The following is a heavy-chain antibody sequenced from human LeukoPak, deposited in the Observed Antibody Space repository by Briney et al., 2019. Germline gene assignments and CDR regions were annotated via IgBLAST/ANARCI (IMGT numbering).Heavy chain of an antibody. D-gene: IGHD3-10*01. J-gene: IGHJ5*02. Sequence: PSETLSLTCAVSGGSISSSNWWSWVRQPPGKGLEWIGEIYHSGSTNYNPSLKSRVTISVDKSKNQFSLKLSSVTAADTAVYYCARHRQLYYYGSGSPGNWFDPWGQGTLVTVSS. V-gene: IGHV4-4*02. CDR1: GGSISSSNW. CDR3: ARHRQLYYYGSGSPGNWFDP. CDR2: IYHSGST.